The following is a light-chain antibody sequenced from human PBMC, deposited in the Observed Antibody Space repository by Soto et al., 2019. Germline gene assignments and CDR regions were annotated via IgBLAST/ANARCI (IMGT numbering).Light chain of an antibody. CDR3: QQYGGSPLYT. J-gene: IGKJ2*01. CDR2: RAS. Sequence: EIVLTQSPGTLSLSPGDRATLSCRASQSVSSSDLAWYQQKPGQAPRLLIYRASTRATGIPDRFSGSGSWTDFTLTISRLEPEDFAVYYCQQYGGSPLYTFGQGTKLEIK. V-gene: IGKV3-20*01. CDR1: QSVSSSD.